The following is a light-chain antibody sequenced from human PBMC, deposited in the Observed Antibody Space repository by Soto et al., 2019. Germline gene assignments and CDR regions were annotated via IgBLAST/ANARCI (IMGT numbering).Light chain of an antibody. CDR3: RKRSNGXPIT. J-gene: IGKJ5*01. CDR1: QIVIIY. V-gene: IGKV3-11*01. CDR2: DSS. Sequence: EIVLTQSPATLSLSPGERATLSGRASQIVIIYLDWYQQKPGQAPRLLIYDSSNRATGIPARFSGSGSGTDFTLTISSIEPEDFAVYYCRKRSNGXPITYGQGTRLXI.